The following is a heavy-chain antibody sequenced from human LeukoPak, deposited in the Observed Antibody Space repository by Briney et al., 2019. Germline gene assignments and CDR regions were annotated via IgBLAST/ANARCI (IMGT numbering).Heavy chain of an antibody. CDR3: ARDQLHSSGWSDAFDI. CDR2: IYYSGST. CDR1: GGSISSSSYY. Sequence: SETLSLTCTVSGGSISSSSYYWGWIRQPPGKGLEWIGSIYYSGSTYYNPSLKSRVTISVDTSKNQFSLKLSSVTAADTAVYYCARDQLHSSGWSDAFDIWGQGTMVTVSS. V-gene: IGHV4-39*07. D-gene: IGHD6-19*01. J-gene: IGHJ3*02.